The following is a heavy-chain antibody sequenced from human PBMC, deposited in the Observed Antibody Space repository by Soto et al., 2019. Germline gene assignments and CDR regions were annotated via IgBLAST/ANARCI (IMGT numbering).Heavy chain of an antibody. J-gene: IGHJ4*02. Sequence: SGPTLVNPTQTLTLTCTFSGFSLSTSGVAVGWIRQAPRKAPEWLAFIFWDDDKRYSPSLENRLTITKDTSKTQVVLTMTNMDPLDTATYYCARIFGFWSGYYFSYWGRGTLVTVSS. CDR2: IFWDDDK. D-gene: IGHD3-3*01. CDR3: ARIFGFWSGYYFSY. V-gene: IGHV2-5*02. CDR1: GFSLSTSGVA.